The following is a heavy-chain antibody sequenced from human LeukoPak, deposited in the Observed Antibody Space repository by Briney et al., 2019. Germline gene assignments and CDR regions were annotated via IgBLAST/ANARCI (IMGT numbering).Heavy chain of an antibody. CDR2: IYYSGTT. V-gene: IGHV4-31*03. CDR3: ARAHGSGGDYFDY. Sequence: SETLSLTCIVSGGSISSGAYFWSWIRQHPGKGLEWIGFIYYSGTTYYNPSLKSRLTLSKDTSKNHFSLTLSSVTAADTAVYYCARAHGSGGDYFDYWGQGTLVTVSS. J-gene: IGHJ4*02. CDR1: GGSISSGAYF. D-gene: IGHD5-12*01.